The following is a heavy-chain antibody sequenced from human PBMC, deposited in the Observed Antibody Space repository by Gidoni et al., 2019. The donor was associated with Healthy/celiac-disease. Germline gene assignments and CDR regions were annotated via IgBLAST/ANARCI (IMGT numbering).Heavy chain of an antibody. CDR3: ARERGLERRGDY. Sequence: QVQLVQSGAEVKKPGASVKVSCKASGYTFTSYYMHWVRQAPGQGLEWLGLINPRGGSTSYAQKFQGRVTMTRDTSTSTVYMELSSLRSEDTAVYYCARERGLERRGDYWGQGTLVTVSS. CDR1: GYTFTSYY. CDR2: INPRGGST. V-gene: IGHV1-46*01. J-gene: IGHJ4*02. D-gene: IGHD1-1*01.